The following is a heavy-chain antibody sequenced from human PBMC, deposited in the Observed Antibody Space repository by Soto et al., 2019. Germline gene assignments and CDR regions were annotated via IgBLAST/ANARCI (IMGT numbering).Heavy chain of an antibody. CDR1: GYSISSGYY. J-gene: IGHJ5*02. D-gene: IGHD3-9*01. CDR2: IYHSGST. Sequence: SSETLSLTCAVSGYSISSGYYWGWIRQPPGKGREWIGSIYHSGSTYYNPSLKSRVTISXXXXXXQXSXKXXXVTAXDTAVYYCARVDFDLKDDNWFDPWGQGTLVT. CDR3: ARVDFDLKDDNWFDP. V-gene: IGHV4-38-2*01.